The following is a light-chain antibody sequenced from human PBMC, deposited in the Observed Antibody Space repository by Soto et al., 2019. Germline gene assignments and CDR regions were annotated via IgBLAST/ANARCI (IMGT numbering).Light chain of an antibody. CDR2: NSDGIH. Sequence: QLVLTQSPSASASLGASVKLTCTLSSGHSSYVIAWHQLNSDGIHSKGDGIPDRFSGSSSWAERYLTISCLQSEDESDFYCQTWGTGIRVFGGGTKLTVL. CDR3: QTWGTGIRV. V-gene: IGLV4-69*01. J-gene: IGLJ2*01. CDR1: SGHSSYV.